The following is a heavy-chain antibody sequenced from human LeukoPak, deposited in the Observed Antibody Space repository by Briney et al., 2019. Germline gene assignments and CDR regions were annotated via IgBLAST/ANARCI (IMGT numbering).Heavy chain of an antibody. D-gene: IGHD2-21*01. J-gene: IGHJ4*02. V-gene: IGHV4-34*01. CDR3: ARHGAAYSFDY. Sequence: PSETPSLTCAVYGGSFSGSYWSWIRPPPGKGLEWIGEINHSGSTNSNPSLKSRVTISVDTSKNQFSLNLSSVTAADAAVYYCARHGAAYSFDYWGQGTLVTVSS. CDR1: GGSFSGSY. CDR2: INHSGST.